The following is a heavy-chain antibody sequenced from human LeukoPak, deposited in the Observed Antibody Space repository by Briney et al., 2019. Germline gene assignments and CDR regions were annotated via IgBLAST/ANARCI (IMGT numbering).Heavy chain of an antibody. CDR3: ARPGAARRDGGFDY. D-gene: IGHD6-6*01. CDR1: GGSFRGYY. Sequence: PSETLSLTCAVCGGSFRGYYWSWIRQPPGKGLEWIGEINHSGSTNYNPSLKSRVTISVDTSKNQFSLKLSSVTAADTAVYYCARPGAARRDGGFDYWGQGALVTVSS. J-gene: IGHJ4*02. V-gene: IGHV4-34*01. CDR2: INHSGST.